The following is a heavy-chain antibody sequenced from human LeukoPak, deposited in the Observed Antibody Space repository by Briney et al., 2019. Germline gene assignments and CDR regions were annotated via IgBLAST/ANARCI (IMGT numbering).Heavy chain of an antibody. Sequence: LRLSCAASGFTFSNYGMHWLRQHPGKGLEWIGYIYYSGSTYYNPSLKSRVTISVDTSKNQFSLKLSSVTAADTAVYYCARDEPYCSSTSCYGTYGMDVWGQGTTVTVSS. J-gene: IGHJ6*02. D-gene: IGHD2-2*01. CDR2: IYYSGST. CDR3: ARDEPYCSSTSCYGTYGMDV. CDR1: GFTFSNYG. V-gene: IGHV4-31*02.